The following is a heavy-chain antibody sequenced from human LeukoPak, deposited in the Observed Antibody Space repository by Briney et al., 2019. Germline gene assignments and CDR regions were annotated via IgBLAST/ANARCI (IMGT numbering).Heavy chain of an antibody. D-gene: IGHD3-3*01. J-gene: IGHJ2*01. CDR2: INHSGST. Sequence: SETLSLTCAVYGGSFSGYYWSWIRQPPGKGLEWIGEINHSGSTNYNPSLKSRVTISVDTSKNQFSLKLSSVTAADTAVYYCARVSVEGTYYDFWSGQYDWYFDLWGRGTLVTVSS. CDR1: GGSFSGYY. V-gene: IGHV4-34*01. CDR3: ARVSVEGTYYDFWSGQYDWYFDL.